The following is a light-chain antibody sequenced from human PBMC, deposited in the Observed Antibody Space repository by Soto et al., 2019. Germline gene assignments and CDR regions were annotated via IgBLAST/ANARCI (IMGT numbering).Light chain of an antibody. CDR3: QQYGGSPYT. J-gene: IGKJ2*01. V-gene: IGKV3-20*01. CDR2: GSF. Sequence: EIVLTQSPDTLSLSPGETVTLSCRASHFISSSYLAWYQQKAGQAPRLLIYGSFSRATGIPDRFSGRGSGTDFTLTISRLAPEDSAVYYCQQYGGSPYTFGQGTSLEIK. CDR1: HFISSSY.